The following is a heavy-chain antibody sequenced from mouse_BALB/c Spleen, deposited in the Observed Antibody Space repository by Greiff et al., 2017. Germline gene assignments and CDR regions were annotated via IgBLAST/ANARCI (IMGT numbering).Heavy chain of an antibody. CDR3: ASSSDDYGGDAMDY. J-gene: IGHJ4*01. CDR1: GYTFTDSY. CDR2: INPNYDST. D-gene: IGHD2-4*01. Sequence: VQLQQFGAELVKPGASVKISCTASGYTFTDSYMHWVKQSPGQSLEWIGDINPNYDSTSYNQKFKGKATLTVDKSSSTAYMELRSLTSEDTAVYNCASSSDDYGGDAMDYWGQGTLVTVSS. V-gene: IGHV1-18*01.